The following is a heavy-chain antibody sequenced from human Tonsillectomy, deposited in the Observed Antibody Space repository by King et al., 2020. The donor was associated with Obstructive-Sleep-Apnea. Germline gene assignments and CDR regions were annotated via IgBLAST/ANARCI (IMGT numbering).Heavy chain of an antibody. Sequence: VQLVESGGGLVQPGGSLRLSCAASGFTFSSYWMSWVRQAPGKGLEWVANIKQDGRGKYYVDFGEGRFTISKDNAKNSLYLQMNSLRAEDTAVYYCAGITMVRGVIGYWGQGTLVTVSS. J-gene: IGHJ4*02. CDR1: GFTFSSYW. V-gene: IGHV3-7*03. CDR2: IKQDGRGK. D-gene: IGHD3-10*01. CDR3: AGITMVRGVIGY.